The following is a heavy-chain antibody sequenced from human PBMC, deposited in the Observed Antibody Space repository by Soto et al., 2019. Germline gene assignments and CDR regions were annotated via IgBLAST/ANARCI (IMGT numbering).Heavy chain of an antibody. Sequence: GASVKVSCKASGYTFNSYGISWVRQAPGQGLEWMGWISVYNGNTNYAQKVQGRVTMTTDTSTSTAYMELRSLRSDDTAVYYCARDLGQQLVDYWGQGTLVTVSS. V-gene: IGHV1-18*01. CDR1: GYTFNSYG. CDR3: ARDLGQQLVDY. J-gene: IGHJ4*02. D-gene: IGHD6-13*01. CDR2: ISVYNGNT.